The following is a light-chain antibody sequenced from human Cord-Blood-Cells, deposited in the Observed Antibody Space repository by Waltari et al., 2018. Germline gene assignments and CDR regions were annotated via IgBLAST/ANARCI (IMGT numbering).Light chain of an antibody. CDR2: AAS. V-gene: IGKV1-9*01. Sequence: DIQLTQSPSFLSASVGDRVTITCRASQGISSYLAWYQQKPGKAPKLLIYAASTLQSWVPSRFSGSGSGTEFTLTISSLQPEDFATYYCQQLNSYHTFGQGTKLEIK. CDR3: QQLNSYHT. J-gene: IGKJ2*01. CDR1: QGISSY.